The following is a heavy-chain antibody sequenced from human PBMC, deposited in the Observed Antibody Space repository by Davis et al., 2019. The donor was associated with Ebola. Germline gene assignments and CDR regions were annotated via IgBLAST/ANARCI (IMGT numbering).Heavy chain of an antibody. CDR1: GYIFTTYY. Sequence: AASVKVSCKASGYIFTTYYIHGVRQAPGQGLEWMGIIDPSGGGTDHAQKFQGRVTMTRDTSTSTVYMELRNLRSEDTAVYYCARSDGDHVALFDYWGQGTLVTVSS. V-gene: IGHV1-46*01. J-gene: IGHJ4*02. D-gene: IGHD4-17*01. CDR2: IDPSGGGT. CDR3: ARSDGDHVALFDY.